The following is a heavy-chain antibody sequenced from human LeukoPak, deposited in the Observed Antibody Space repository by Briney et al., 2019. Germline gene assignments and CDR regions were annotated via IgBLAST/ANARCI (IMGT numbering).Heavy chain of an antibody. CDR3: ARGKWSWFDP. CDR1: GGSISSSSYY. Sequence: SETLSLTCTVSGGSISSSSYYWGWIRQPPGKGLEWIGSIYYSGGTYYNPSLKSRVTISVDTSKNQFSLKLSSVTAADTAVYYCARGKWSWFDPWGQGTLVTVSS. V-gene: IGHV4-39*01. CDR2: IYYSGGT. J-gene: IGHJ5*02. D-gene: IGHD2-8*01.